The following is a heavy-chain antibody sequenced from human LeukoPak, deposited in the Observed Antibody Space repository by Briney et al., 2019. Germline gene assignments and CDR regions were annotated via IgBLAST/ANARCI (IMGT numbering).Heavy chain of an antibody. CDR1: GGSISSYY. D-gene: IGHD3-3*01. CDR2: IYASGST. V-gene: IGHV4-4*07. CDR3: ARDHRDTIFGVASYYYYYYMDV. J-gene: IGHJ6*03. Sequence: PSETLSLTCTVSGGSISSYYWSRIRQPAGKGLEWIGRIYASGSTNYNPSLKSRVTMSVDTSKNQFSLKLSSVTAADTAVYYCARDHRDTIFGVASYYYYYYMDVWGKGTTVTVSS.